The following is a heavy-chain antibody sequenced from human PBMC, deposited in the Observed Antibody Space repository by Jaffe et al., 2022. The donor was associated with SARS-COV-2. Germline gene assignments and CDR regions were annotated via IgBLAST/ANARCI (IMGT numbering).Heavy chain of an antibody. V-gene: IGHV3-49*03. CDR2: IRSKAYGGTT. D-gene: IGHD3-22*01. Sequence: EVQLVESGGGLVQPGRSLRLSCTASGFTFGDYAMSWFRQAPGKGLEWVGFIRSKAYGGTTEYAASVKGRFTLSRDDSKSIAYLEMNSLKTEDTAVYYCTRGGAPSDSSGYDYYYYYYMDVWGKGTTVTVSS. CDR1: GFTFGDYA. CDR3: TRGGAPSDSSGYDYYYYYYMDV. J-gene: IGHJ6*03.